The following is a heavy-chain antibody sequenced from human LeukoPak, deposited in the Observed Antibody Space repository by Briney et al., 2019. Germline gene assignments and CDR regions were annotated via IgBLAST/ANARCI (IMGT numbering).Heavy chain of an antibody. Sequence: ASVKVSCKASGYTFTSYDINWARQATGQGLEWMGWMNPNSGNTGYAQKFQGRVTMTRNTSISTAYMELSSLRSEDTAVYYCAAGMIAVAGTGGDYWGQGTLVTVSS. D-gene: IGHD6-19*01. CDR2: MNPNSGNT. CDR3: AAGMIAVAGTGGDY. J-gene: IGHJ4*02. V-gene: IGHV1-8*01. CDR1: GYTFTSYD.